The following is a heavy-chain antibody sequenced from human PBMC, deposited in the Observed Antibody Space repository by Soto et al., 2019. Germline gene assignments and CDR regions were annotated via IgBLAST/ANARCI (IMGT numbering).Heavy chain of an antibody. J-gene: IGHJ6*02. Sequence: GGSLRLSCAASGFTFSSYAMSWVRQAPGKGLEWVSAISGSGGSTYYADSVKGRFTISRDNSKNTLYLQMNSLRAEDTAVYYCAKTSRRIAMVRGVRAYMDVWGQGTTVTVSS. CDR1: GFTFSSYA. CDR3: AKTSRRIAMVRGVRAYMDV. D-gene: IGHD3-10*01. V-gene: IGHV3-23*01. CDR2: ISGSGGST.